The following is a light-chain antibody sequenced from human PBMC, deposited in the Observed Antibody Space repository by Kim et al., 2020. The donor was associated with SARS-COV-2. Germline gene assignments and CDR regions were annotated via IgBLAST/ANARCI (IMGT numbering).Light chain of an antibody. CDR1: HSISNY. CDR3: QQSHSTPRT. Sequence: SAAVEDRVTIPCRARHSISNYLNWYQQRPGEAPRVLIYGASSLQGGVPSRFSGSGSGTEFTLTISSLQPEDFATYYCQQSHSTPRTFGRGTKLEI. J-gene: IGKJ2*01. V-gene: IGKV1-39*01. CDR2: GAS.